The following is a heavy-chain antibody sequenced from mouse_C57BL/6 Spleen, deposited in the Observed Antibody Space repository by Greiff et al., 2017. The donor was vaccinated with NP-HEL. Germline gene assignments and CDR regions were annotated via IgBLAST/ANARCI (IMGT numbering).Heavy chain of an antibody. V-gene: IGHV1-26*01. CDR1: GYTFTDYY. D-gene: IGHD1-2*01. CDR3: ARNGVYFDY. Sequence: EVHLQQSGPELVKPGASVKISCKASGYTFTDYYMNWVKQSHGKSLEWIGDINPNNGGTSYNQKFKGKATLTVDKSSSTAYMELRSLTSEDSAVYYCARNGVYFDYWGQGTTLTVSS. CDR2: INPNNGGT. J-gene: IGHJ2*01.